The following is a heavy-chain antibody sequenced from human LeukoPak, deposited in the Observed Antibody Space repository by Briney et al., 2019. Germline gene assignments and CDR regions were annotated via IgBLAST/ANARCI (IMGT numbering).Heavy chain of an antibody. D-gene: IGHD3-3*01. CDR3: ARSVYDFWSGYSRGAFDI. V-gene: IGHV4-39*07. J-gene: IGHJ3*02. CDR2: MYYSGST. Sequence: PSETLSLTCTVSGDSISSTSYHWGWIRQPPGRGLEWIGTMYYSGSTYYNPSLKSRVTISVDTSKNQFSLKLSSVTAADTAVYYCARSVYDFWSGYSRGAFDIWAKGQWSPSLQ. CDR1: GDSISSTSYH.